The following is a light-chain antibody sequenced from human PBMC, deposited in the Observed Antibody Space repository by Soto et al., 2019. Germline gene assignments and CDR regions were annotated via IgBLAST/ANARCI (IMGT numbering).Light chain of an antibody. V-gene: IGKV1-5*03. CDR2: KAS. CDR3: QHYNSYSEA. J-gene: IGKJ1*01. CDR1: KNINTW. Sequence: DIQMTQSPSTLSASVGDRVTITCRASKNINTWVAWYQQKPGKAPKLLIYKASTLKSGVQSRFSGSGSGTEFTLTIRSLQPDDFATYYCQHYNSYSEAFGQGTKVDIK.